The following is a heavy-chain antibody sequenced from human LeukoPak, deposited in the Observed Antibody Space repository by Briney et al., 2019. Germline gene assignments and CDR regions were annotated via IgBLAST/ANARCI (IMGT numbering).Heavy chain of an antibody. CDR2: IIPIFGTA. J-gene: IGHJ4*02. Sequence: ASVKVSCKASGGTFSSYAISWVLQAPGQGLEWMGGIIPIFGTANYAQKFQGRVTITADESTSTAYMELSSLRSEDTAVYYCARTHLWSGSYPFDYWGQGTLVTVSS. V-gene: IGHV1-69*13. CDR1: GGTFSSYA. CDR3: ARTHLWSGSYPFDY. D-gene: IGHD1-26*01.